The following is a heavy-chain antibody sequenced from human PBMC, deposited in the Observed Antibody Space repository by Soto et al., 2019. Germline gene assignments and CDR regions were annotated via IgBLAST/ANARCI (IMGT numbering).Heavy chain of an antibody. V-gene: IGHV4-4*07. Sequence: SETLSPTCTVSGGSISPHYWSWIRHPAGKGLEWVGRIYTSGRTNYRPSLKSRLTMSLDTSENPVSLKLSCVTAADTAVYYCARSGNSGYSPHDSWGQGTLVTVS. CDR1: GGSISPHY. CDR2: IYTSGRT. J-gene: IGHJ4*02. D-gene: IGHD5-12*01. CDR3: ARSGNSGYSPHDS.